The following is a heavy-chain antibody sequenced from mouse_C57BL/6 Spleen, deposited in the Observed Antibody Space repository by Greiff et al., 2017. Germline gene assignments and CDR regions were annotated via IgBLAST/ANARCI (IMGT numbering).Heavy chain of an antibody. CDR1: GYAFTNYL. V-gene: IGHV1-54*01. D-gene: IGHD2-3*01. CDR3: ARCDGYFYYAMDY. Sequence: VKLMESGAELVRPGTSVKVSCKASGYAFTNYLIEWVKQRPGQGLEWIGVINPGSGGTNYNVKFKGKATLTADKSSSPAYMQISSLTSEDAADYLCARCDGYFYYAMDYWGQGTSVTVSS. CDR2: INPGSGGT. J-gene: IGHJ4*01.